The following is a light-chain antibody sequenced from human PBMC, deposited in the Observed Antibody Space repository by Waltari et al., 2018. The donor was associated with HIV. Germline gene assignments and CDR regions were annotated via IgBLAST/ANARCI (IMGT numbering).Light chain of an antibody. Sequence: VLTQPPSAVGTTVKRLIIPCYGTTSNVGTNFLSGYQHPQGAAPTHALYRHKRRPAGVPDRFSGSKSGASPALAISGLRSEDEGDYYCATWDGSLSAFFVFGVGTKVTVL. CDR2: RHK. CDR3: ATWDGSLSAFFV. V-gene: IGLV1-47*01. J-gene: IGLJ1*01. CDR1: TSNVGTNF.